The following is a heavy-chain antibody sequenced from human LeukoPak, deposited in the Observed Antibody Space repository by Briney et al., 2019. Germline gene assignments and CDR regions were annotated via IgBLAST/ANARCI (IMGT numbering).Heavy chain of an antibody. Sequence: GGSLRLSCAASGFTFSSYWMSWVRQAPGKGLEWVANIKQGGSEKYYVDSVKGRFTISRDNAKNSLYLQMNSLRAEDTAVYYCTTGDYDFWSGYYAFDYWGQGTLVTVSS. V-gene: IGHV3-7*03. CDR2: IKQGGSEK. CDR3: TTGDYDFWSGYYAFDY. J-gene: IGHJ4*02. D-gene: IGHD3-3*01. CDR1: GFTFSSYW.